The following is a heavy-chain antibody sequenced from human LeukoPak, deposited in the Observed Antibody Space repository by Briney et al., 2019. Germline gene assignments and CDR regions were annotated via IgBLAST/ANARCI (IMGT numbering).Heavy chain of an antibody. CDR1: GFTFSSYA. CDR2: ISGSGGST. CDR3: AKTAVGVSSLYYDFWSGFDDAFDI. J-gene: IGHJ3*02. Sequence: PGGSLRLSCAASGFTFSSYAMSWVRQAPGKGLEWVSAISGSGGSTYYADSVKGRFTISRDNSKNTLYLQMNSLRAEDTAVYYCAKTAVGVSSLYYDFWSGFDDAFDIWGQGTMVTVSS. D-gene: IGHD3-3*01. V-gene: IGHV3-23*01.